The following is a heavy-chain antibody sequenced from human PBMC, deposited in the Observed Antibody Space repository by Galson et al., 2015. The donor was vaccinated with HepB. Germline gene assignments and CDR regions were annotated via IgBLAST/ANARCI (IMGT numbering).Heavy chain of an antibody. CDR1: AYTFTTDS. CDR2: INAGQGNT. D-gene: IGHD3-10*01. Sequence: SVKVSCKASAYTFTTDSMHWVRQAPGQRPEWMGWINAGQGNTNYSQTFQDRLTITRDTSASTADMELSSLRSDDTALYYCARAPGISVGEVLQPLNYWGEGTLVTVSS. J-gene: IGHJ4*02. CDR3: ARAPGISVGEVLQPLNY. V-gene: IGHV1-3*01.